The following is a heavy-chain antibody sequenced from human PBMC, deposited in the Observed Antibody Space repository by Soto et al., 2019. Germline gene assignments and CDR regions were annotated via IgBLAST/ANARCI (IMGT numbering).Heavy chain of an antibody. CDR2: IDWDDDK. Sequence: GSGPTLVNPTQTLTLTCTFSGFSLSTSGMCVSWIRQPPGKALEWLALIDWDDDKYYSTSLKTRPTISKDTSKNQVVLTMTNMDPVDTATYYCARCHGPYWYFDLWGRGTLVTVSS. J-gene: IGHJ2*01. CDR3: ARCHGPYWYFDL. CDR1: GFSLSTSGMC. V-gene: IGHV2-70*01.